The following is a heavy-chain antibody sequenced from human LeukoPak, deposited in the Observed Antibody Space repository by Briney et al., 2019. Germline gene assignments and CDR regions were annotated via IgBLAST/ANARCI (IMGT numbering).Heavy chain of an antibody. D-gene: IGHD5-18*01. Sequence: GGSLRLSCAASGFTFTNYAMSWVRQTPQKRLEWVSVISGSGSSTYYADSVKGRFTISRDDSKNTLYLQMNSLRAEDTAVYFCAKDSASYGRFDYWGQGALVTVSS. CDR3: AKDSASYGRFDY. J-gene: IGHJ4*02. CDR1: GFTFTNYA. CDR2: ISGSGSST. V-gene: IGHV3-23*01.